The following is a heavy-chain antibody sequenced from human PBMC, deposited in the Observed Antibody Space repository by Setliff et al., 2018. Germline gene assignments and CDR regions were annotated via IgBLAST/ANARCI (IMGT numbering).Heavy chain of an antibody. V-gene: IGHV1-18*01. CDR1: GYTFTNYG. J-gene: IGHJ4*02. D-gene: IGHD2-2*01. Sequence: ASVKVSCKTSGYTFTNYGINWVRQAPGQGLEWMGWNSAYAQKFQGRVTMTTDTPTSTAYMELRSLRTDDTAVYYCARGPPDFVVVPAAAKFDYWGPGTLVTVSS. CDR2: NSA. CDR3: ARGPPDFVVVPAAAKFDY.